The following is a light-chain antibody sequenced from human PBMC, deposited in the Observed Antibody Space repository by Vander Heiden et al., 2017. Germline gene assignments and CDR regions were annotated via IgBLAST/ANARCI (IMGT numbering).Light chain of an antibody. V-gene: IGLV1-44*01. J-gene: IGLJ2*01. Sequence: QSVLTKPPSASGTPGQWLSLPCSGSSSDIGTNTVNWYQQLPGTAPKLLIFGNNQRPSGVPDRFSGSKSGTSASLAISGLQSEDDADYYCAAWDDSLKTVVFGGGTKVTVL. CDR3: AAWDDSLKTVV. CDR1: SSDIGTNT. CDR2: GNN.